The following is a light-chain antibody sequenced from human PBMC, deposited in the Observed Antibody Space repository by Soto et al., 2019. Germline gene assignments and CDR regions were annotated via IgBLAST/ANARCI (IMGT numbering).Light chain of an antibody. J-gene: IGKJ2*01. Sequence: EIVLTQSPGTLSLSPGQRATLSCRASQSVSSSYLAWYQQKPGQAPRLLIYGASGRATGIRDSFSGSGSGTEFTLTISRLEPDDFAVYYGKHDGSSSYTFGEGTELEIK. CDR2: GAS. CDR3: KHDGSSSYT. V-gene: IGKV3-20*01. CDR1: QSVSSSY.